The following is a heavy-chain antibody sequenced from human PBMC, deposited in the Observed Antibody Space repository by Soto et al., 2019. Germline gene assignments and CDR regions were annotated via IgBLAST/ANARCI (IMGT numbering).Heavy chain of an antibody. Sequence: QVQLVQSGAEVKKPGASVKVACKASGYTFTNYFLHWVRQSPGQGLGCLGIINPSAGSTNFALKFQDRFTVSRDTSTSTVYMELSSLRSEDTAVYFCARGEVVASTLIPCHFDYWGQGTLVTVSS. CDR3: ARGEVVASTLIPCHFDY. D-gene: IGHD2-15*01. J-gene: IGHJ4*02. CDR2: INPSAGST. CDR1: GYTFTNYF. V-gene: IGHV1-46*03.